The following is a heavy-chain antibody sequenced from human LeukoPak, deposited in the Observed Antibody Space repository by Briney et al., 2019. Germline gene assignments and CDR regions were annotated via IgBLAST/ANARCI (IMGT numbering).Heavy chain of an antibody. V-gene: IGHV3-64D*06. CDR1: GFTFSAYA. Sequence: AGGSLRLSCSASGFTFSAYAMHWVRQAPGKRLEYVSAISPDGTSTYYADSVRGRLSISRDNSKNTLYLQMSSLRAEDTAVYYCVPKGTEGYWGQGTLVTVSS. CDR2: ISPDGTST. J-gene: IGHJ4*02. CDR3: VPKGTEGY.